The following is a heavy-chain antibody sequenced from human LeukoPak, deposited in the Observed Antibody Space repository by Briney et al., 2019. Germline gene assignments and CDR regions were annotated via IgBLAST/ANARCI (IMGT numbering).Heavy chain of an antibody. CDR3: AGRYSSGWYPYYYYYYGMDV. CDR1: GYTVTSYD. Sequence: GASVKVSCKASGYTVTSYDINWVRQATGQGLEWMGWMNPNSGNTGYAQKFQGRVTMTRNTSISTAYMELSSLRSEDTAVYYCAGRYSSGWYPYYYYYYGMDVWGQGTTVTVSS. J-gene: IGHJ6*02. D-gene: IGHD6-19*01. V-gene: IGHV1-8*01. CDR2: MNPNSGNT.